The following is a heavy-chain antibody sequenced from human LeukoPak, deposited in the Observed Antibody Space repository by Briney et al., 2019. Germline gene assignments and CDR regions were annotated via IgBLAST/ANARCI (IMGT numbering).Heavy chain of an antibody. V-gene: IGHV7-4-1*02. CDR2: INTNTGNP. J-gene: IGHJ4*02. CDR1: GYTFISYA. D-gene: IGHD4-17*01. Sequence: ASVKVSCKASGYTFISYAMNWARQAPGQGLEWMGWINTNTGNPTYAQGFTGRFVFSLDTSVSTTYLQISSLKAEDTAVYYCARDVGDYGDYVDYWGQGTLVTVSS. CDR3: ARDVGDYGDYVDY.